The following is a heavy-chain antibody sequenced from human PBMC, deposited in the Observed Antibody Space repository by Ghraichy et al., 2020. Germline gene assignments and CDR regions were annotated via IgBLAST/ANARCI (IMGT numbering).Heavy chain of an antibody. V-gene: IGHV1-69*04. CDR3: AKGYCSCGSCYYIWFDP. J-gene: IGHJ5*02. CDR2: IIPILGIA. Sequence: SVKVSCKASGGTFSSYAISWVRQAPGHGLEWMGRIIPILGIATYAQKFQGRVTITADKSTSTAYMELSSLRSEDTAVYYCAKGYCSCGSCYYIWFDPWGQGTLVTV. CDR1: GGTFSSYA. D-gene: IGHD2-15*01.